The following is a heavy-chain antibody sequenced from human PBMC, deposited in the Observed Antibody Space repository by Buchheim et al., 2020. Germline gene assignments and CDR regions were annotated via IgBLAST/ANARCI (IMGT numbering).Heavy chain of an antibody. D-gene: IGHD4-17*01. V-gene: IGHV3-74*01. Sequence: EVQLVESGGGLVQPGGSLRLSCAGSGFTFSNFWMHWVRQAPGKGLVWVSRINSDGSATTYADSVRGRFTISRDNAKNTLYPRLNSLGAEDTAVYYCARDPRDRNYGDYFDYWGQGAL. CDR1: GFTFSNFW. J-gene: IGHJ4*02. CDR3: ARDPRDRNYGDYFDY. CDR2: INSDGSAT.